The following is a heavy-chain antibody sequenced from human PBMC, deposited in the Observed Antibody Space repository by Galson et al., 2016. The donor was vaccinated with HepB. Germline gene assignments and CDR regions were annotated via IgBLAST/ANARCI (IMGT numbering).Heavy chain of an antibody. D-gene: IGHD2-21*02. CDR3: AKDSVARAYCSGDCY. J-gene: IGHJ4*02. Sequence: SLRLSCAASGFTFSAYAMNWVRQAPRRGLEWVSTISDSGITTYYADSMKGRFTTSRDNSKNTLYLQMYSLRAEDTAVYYCAKDSVARAYCSGDCYWGQGTLVTVPS. CDR1: GFTFSAYA. V-gene: IGHV3-23*01. CDR2: ISDSGITT.